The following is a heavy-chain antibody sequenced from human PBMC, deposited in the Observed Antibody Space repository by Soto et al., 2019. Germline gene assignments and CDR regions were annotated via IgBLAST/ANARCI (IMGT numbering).Heavy chain of an antibody. CDR3: ARTDIPPYYFDY. D-gene: IGHD3-9*01. V-gene: IGHV4-59*08. CDR2: IYYSGST. J-gene: IGHJ4*02. Sequence: SETLSLTCTVSGGSISSYYWSWIRQPPGKGLEWIGYIYYSGSTNYNPSLKSRVTISVDTSKNQFSLKLSSVTAADTAVYYCARTDIPPYYFDYWGQGTLVTVSS. CDR1: GGSISSYY.